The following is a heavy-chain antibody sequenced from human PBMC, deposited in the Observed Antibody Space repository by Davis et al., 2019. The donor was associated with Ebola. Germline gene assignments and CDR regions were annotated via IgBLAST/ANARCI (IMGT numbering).Heavy chain of an antibody. J-gene: IGHJ4*02. V-gene: IGHV3-43D*04. CDR1: GFTFEDYG. CDR2: ISWDGSST. CDR3: AKDSDYLDARGYFDY. Sequence: ESLKISCAASGFTFEDYGMHWVRQAPGKGLEWVSLISWDGSSTSYADSVEGRFTISRDNSKNSLYLQMSSLRAEDSAFYYCAKDSDYLDARGYFDYWGQGTLVTVSS. D-gene: IGHD4-11*01.